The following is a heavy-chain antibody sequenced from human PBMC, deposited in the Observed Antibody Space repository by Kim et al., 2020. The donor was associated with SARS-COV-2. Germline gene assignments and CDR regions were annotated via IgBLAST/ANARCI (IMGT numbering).Heavy chain of an antibody. Sequence: DSGRGRFTLSRNNSMNTLYLQMNSLRAEDTALYYCAKGDCSSDGCYNTDSWGRGTLVTVSS. V-gene: IGHV3-23*01. J-gene: IGHJ4*02. D-gene: IGHD2-2*01. CDR3: AKGDCSSDGCYNTDS.